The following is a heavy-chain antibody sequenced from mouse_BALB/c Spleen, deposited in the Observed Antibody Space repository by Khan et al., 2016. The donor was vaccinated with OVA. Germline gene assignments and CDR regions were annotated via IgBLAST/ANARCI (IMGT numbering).Heavy chain of an antibody. J-gene: IGHJ2*01. Sequence: QVQLQQSGAELARPGASVKMSCKASGYTFTSYTMHWIKQRPGQALEWIGYIDPSSGYTNYNQKFRDKATLTADKSSSTAYIQLSSLTSEDSAVHYCARSAFYDRSSYFYYWFPGTTLTVSS. D-gene: IGHD1-1*01. CDR1: GYTFTSYT. CDR3: ARSAFYDRSSYFYY. CDR2: IDPSSGYT. V-gene: IGHV1-4*01.